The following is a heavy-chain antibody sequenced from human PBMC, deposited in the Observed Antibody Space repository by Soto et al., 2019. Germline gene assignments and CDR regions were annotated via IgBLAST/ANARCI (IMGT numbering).Heavy chain of an antibody. CDR2: IYYSGNT. D-gene: IGHD3-3*01. CDR3: ARVWSRDGYSIGH. Sequence: QVQLQESGPGLVKPSQTLSLTCTVSGGSVSSGDYYWTWIRQPPGKGLEWIGYIYYSGNTHYTPSLKSRVNISVDTSKNQFSLKLSSVTAADTAVYYCARVWSRDGYSIGHWGQGTLVTVSS. J-gene: IGHJ4*02. CDR1: GGSVSSGDYY. V-gene: IGHV4-30-4*01.